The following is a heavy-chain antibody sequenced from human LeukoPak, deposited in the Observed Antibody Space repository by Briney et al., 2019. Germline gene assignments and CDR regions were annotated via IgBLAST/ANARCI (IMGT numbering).Heavy chain of an antibody. D-gene: IGHD6-13*01. Sequence: GGSLRLSCAASGFTFSSYAMHWVRQAPGKGLEWVAVISYDGSNKYYADSVKGRFTISRDNSKNTLYLQMNSLRAEDTAVYYCARDRDLGAAAYCFDYWGRGTLVTVSS. CDR2: ISYDGSNK. CDR3: ARDRDLGAAAYCFDY. V-gene: IGHV3-30*04. CDR1: GFTFSSYA. J-gene: IGHJ4*02.